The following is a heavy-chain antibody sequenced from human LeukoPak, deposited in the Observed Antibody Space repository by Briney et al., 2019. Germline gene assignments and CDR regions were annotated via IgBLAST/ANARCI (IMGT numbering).Heavy chain of an antibody. CDR3: ARVIRAAPGKGYFDY. Sequence: GGSLRLSCAASGFSFSDYLMDWVRQTPGKGLEWASSISGSGGSTYHADSVKGRFTISRDSSKNTLYLQMNSLRAEDTAIYYCARVIRAAPGKGYFDYWGQGTLVTVSS. CDR2: ISGSGGST. J-gene: IGHJ4*02. CDR1: GFSFSDYL. D-gene: IGHD6-13*01. V-gene: IGHV3-23*01.